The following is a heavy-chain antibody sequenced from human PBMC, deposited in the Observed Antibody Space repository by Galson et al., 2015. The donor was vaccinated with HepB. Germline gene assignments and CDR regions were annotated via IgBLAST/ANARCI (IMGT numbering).Heavy chain of an antibody. J-gene: IGHJ1*01. V-gene: IGHV1-18*04. CDR1: GYTFNTYG. Sequence: SVKVSCKASGYTFNTYGITYVRQAPGQGLEWVGWINPDNGNTKYAQKLQGRVTMTTDTSTSTAYMELRSLRSDDPGVYYCARGPWFGELTGILVLQHWGQGTLVTVSS. CDR2: INPDNGNT. D-gene: IGHD3-10*01. CDR3: ARGPWFGELTGILVLQH.